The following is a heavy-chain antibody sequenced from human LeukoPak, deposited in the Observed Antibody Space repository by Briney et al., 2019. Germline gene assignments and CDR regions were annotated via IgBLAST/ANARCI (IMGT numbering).Heavy chain of an antibody. J-gene: IGHJ4*02. CDR1: GGSINGYY. CDR3: ARVGYYDSSGYYFDY. V-gene: IGHV4-59*01. Sequence: SETLSLTCTVSGGSINGYYWNWIRQPPGKGLEWIGYIYYSGSTNYNPSLKSRVTISVDTSKNQFSLKLSSVTAADTAVYYCARVGYYDSSGYYFDYWGQGTLVTVSS. D-gene: IGHD3-22*01. CDR2: IYYSGST.